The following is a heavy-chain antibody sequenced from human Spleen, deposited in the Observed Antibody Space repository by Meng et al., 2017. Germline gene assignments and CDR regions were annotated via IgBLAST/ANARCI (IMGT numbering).Heavy chain of an antibody. D-gene: IGHD6-19*01. CDR1: GFTFSSYG. V-gene: IGHV3-33*01. CDR3: AREVAVAGTAS. Sequence: GESLKISCAASGFTFSSYGMHWVRQAPGKGLEWVAVIWYDGSNKYYADSVKGRFTISRDNSKNTLYLQMNSLRAEDTAVYYCAREVAVAGTASWGQGTLVTVS. CDR2: IWYDGSNK. J-gene: IGHJ5*02.